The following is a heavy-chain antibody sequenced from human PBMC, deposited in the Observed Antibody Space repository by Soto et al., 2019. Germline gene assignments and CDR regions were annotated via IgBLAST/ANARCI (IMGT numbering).Heavy chain of an antibody. Sequence: ASVKVSCKASGYTFSSYGISWVRQAPGQGLEWMGWINAGNGNTKYSQKFQGRVTITRDTSASTAYMELSSLRSEDTAVYYCARGVAPYYFDYWGQGTLVTVSS. D-gene: IGHD2-15*01. V-gene: IGHV1-3*01. CDR1: GYTFSSYG. CDR3: ARGVAPYYFDY. CDR2: INAGNGNT. J-gene: IGHJ4*02.